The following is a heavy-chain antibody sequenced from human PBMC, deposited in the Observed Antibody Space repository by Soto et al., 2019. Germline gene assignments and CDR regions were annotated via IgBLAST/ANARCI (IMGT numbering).Heavy chain of an antibody. Sequence: AXESLSLRCTVSGGSNIRDCYYWSWIRQHPGKGLEWIAYISYSGISYSNPSLKSRVTISADTSKNQFSLRLTSVTAADTAVYFCERATPAGSADFWGQGTLVTVSS. J-gene: IGHJ4*02. V-gene: IGHV4-31*03. D-gene: IGHD2-2*01. CDR3: ERATPAGSADF. CDR1: GGSNIRDCYY. CDR2: ISYSGIS.